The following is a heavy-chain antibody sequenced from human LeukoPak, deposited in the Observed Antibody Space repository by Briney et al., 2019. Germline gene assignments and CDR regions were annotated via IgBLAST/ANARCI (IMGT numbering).Heavy chain of an antibody. CDR1: GFTFSSYA. J-gene: IGHJ6*03. CDR3: ARDLHRYNWNYKGDPTYYYYYMDV. D-gene: IGHD1-7*01. V-gene: IGHV3-23*01. CDR2: ISGSGGST. Sequence: PGGSLRLSCAASGFTFSSYAMSWVRQAPGKGLEWVSAISGSGGSTYYADSVKGRFTISRDNSKNTLYLQMNSLRAEDTAVYYCARDLHRYNWNYKGDPTYYYYYMDVWGKGTTVTASS.